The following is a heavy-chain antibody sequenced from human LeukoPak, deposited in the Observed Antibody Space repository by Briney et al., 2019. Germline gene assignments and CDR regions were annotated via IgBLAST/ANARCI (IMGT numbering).Heavy chain of an antibody. D-gene: IGHD3-10*01. CDR3: ARGRGPLWPHDY. V-gene: IGHV4-34*01. Sequence: SETLSLTCAVYGGSFSGYYWSWIRQPPGKGLEWIGEINHSGSTNYNPSLKSRVTISVDTSKKQFSLKLSSVTAADTAVYYCARGRGPLWPHDYWGQGTLVTVSS. J-gene: IGHJ4*02. CDR1: GGSFSGYY. CDR2: INHSGST.